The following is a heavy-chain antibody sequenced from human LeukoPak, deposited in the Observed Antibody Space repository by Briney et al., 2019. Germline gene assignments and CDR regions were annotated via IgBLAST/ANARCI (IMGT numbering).Heavy chain of an antibody. CDR3: ARHVSVTPWFFDL. CDR1: GGSFSGYY. Sequence: NPSETLSLTCAVYGGSFSGYYWSWIRQPPGKGLEWIGEINHSGSTNYNPSLKSRVTISVDTSKNQFSLKLSSVTAADTALYYCARHVSVTPWFFDLWGRGTLVTVSS. CDR2: INHSGST. V-gene: IGHV4-34*01. D-gene: IGHD4-17*01. J-gene: IGHJ2*01.